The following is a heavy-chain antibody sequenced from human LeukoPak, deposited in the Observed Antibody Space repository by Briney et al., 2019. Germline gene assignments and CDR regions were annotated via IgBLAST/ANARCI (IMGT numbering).Heavy chain of an antibody. J-gene: IGHJ4*02. CDR3: ARDTDTGNYYGSGSYYSPLGY. V-gene: IGHV1-18*01. CDR1: GYTFTSYG. D-gene: IGHD3-10*01. Sequence: ASVKVSCKASGYTFTSYGISWVRQAPGQGLEWMGWISAYNGNTNYAQKLQGRVTMTTDTSTSTAYMELRSLRSDDTAVYYCARDTDTGNYYGSGSYYSPLGYWGQGIMVTVSS. CDR2: ISAYNGNT.